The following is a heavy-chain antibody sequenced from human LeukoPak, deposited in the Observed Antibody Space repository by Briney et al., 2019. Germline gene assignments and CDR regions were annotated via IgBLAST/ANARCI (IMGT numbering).Heavy chain of an antibody. CDR3: ARDAFVVVPAALDPYYFDY. V-gene: IGHV3-21*01. D-gene: IGHD2-2*01. J-gene: IGHJ4*02. Sequence: PGGSLRLSCAASGFTFSSYSMNWVRQAPGKGLEWVSSISSSSSYIYYADSVKGRFTISRDNAKNSLYLQMNSLRAEDTAVYYCARDAFVVVPAALDPYYFDYWGQGTLVTVSS. CDR2: ISSSSSYI. CDR1: GFTFSSYS.